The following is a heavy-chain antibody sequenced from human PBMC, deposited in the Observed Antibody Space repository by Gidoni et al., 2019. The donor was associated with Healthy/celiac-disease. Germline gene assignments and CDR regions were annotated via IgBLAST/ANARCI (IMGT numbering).Heavy chain of an antibody. J-gene: IGHJ4*02. V-gene: IGHV3-23*04. Sequence: EVQLVESGGGLVQPGGSLRLSCAASVFSFSSYAMSLVRQAPGKGLEWVSAISGSGGSTYYADSVKGRFTISRDNSKNTLYLQMNSLRAEDTAVYYCALTRGYSPMGGEGGGYYFDYWGQGTLVTVSS. CDR2: ISGSGGST. D-gene: IGHD5-18*01. CDR3: ALTRGYSPMGGEGGGYYFDY. CDR1: VFSFSSYA.